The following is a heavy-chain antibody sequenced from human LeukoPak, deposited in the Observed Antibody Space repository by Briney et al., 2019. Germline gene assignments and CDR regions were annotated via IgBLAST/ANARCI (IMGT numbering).Heavy chain of an antibody. V-gene: IGHV3-30*04. Sequence: GRSLRLSCAASGFTFSNFAMHWVRQAPGKGLEWVAGISYDAGKTYYADSVRGPFTISRDTSKNTLYLQMNGLRAEDTAVYYCARDSGRSATYFNYWGRGTLVTVSS. CDR1: GFTFSNFA. CDR2: ISYDAGKT. D-gene: IGHD3-10*01. J-gene: IGHJ4*02. CDR3: ARDSGRSATYFNY.